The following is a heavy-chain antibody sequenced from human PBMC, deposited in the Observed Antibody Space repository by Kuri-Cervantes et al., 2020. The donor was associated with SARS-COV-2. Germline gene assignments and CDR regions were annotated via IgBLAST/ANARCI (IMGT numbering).Heavy chain of an antibody. Sequence: GESLKISCAASGFTFSSYEMNWVRQAPGKGLEWVSYISSSGSTIYYADSVKGRFTISRDNAKNSLYLQMNSLRAEDTAVYYCARGSRGDLQHIYGMDVWGQGTTVTVSS. V-gene: IGHV3-48*03. J-gene: IGHJ6*02. CDR3: ARGSRGDLQHIYGMDV. CDR2: ISSSGSTI. CDR1: GFTFSSYE. D-gene: IGHD3-10*01.